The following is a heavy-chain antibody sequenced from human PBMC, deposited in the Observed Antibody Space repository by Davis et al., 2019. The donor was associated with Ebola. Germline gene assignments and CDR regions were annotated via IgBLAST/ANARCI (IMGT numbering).Heavy chain of an antibody. Sequence: ASVKVSCKASGYTFTGFYIHWARQAPGQGLEWLGWINPNTGGTNYAQKLQGRVTMTTDTSTSTAYMELRSLRSDDTAVYYCARDIGYCSSTSCQLSDYWGQGTLVTVSS. CDR2: INPNTGGT. D-gene: IGHD2-2*01. CDR3: ARDIGYCSSTSCQLSDY. CDR1: GYTFTGFY. V-gene: IGHV1-2*02. J-gene: IGHJ4*02.